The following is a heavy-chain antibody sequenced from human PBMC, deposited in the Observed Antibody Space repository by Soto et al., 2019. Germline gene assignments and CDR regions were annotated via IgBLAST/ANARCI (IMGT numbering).Heavy chain of an antibody. J-gene: IGHJ3*02. CDR3: ARVLLTARGYSSGWYGGPFDI. V-gene: IGHV4-4*02. CDR1: SGSVSSSNW. Sequence: QVQLQESGPGLVKPSGTLSLTCAVSSGSVSSSNWWSWVRQSPGKGLEWIGEIYHSGSTNNNPSLKSRVTISVDKSKNQFSLQLSSVTAADTAVYYCARVLLTARGYSSGWYGGPFDIWGQGTVVTVSS. CDR2: IYHSGST. D-gene: IGHD6-19*01.